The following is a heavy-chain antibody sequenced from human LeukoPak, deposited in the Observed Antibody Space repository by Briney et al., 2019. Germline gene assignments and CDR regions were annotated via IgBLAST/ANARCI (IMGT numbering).Heavy chain of an antibody. V-gene: IGHV3-49*03. J-gene: IGHJ4*02. CDR3: STDFWRLGFDY. D-gene: IGHD3-3*01. CDR1: GFTFADHG. Sequence: PGGSLRLSCIGSGFTFADHGLSWFRQAPGKGLEWVGFIRGKALGWTTEYAASVKGRFSMSRDDSKNIAYLQMDNLKTEDTAVYYCSTDFWRLGFDYWGQGTLVTVSS. CDR2: IRGKALGWTT.